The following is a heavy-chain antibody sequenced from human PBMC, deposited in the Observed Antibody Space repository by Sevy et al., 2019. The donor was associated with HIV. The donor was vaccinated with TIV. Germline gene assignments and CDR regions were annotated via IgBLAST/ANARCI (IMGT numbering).Heavy chain of an antibody. Sequence: SETLSLTCTVSGGSITSLYWNWIRQPPGKGLEWIANIYYNGHINYNPSPQRRVTLSLDTSKNPFYLRLSSVTAADTAMYYCAGENARGRGYSWGQGTLVTVSS. D-gene: IGHD3-3*02. CDR3: AGENARGRGYS. J-gene: IGHJ4*02. CDR1: GGSITSLY. V-gene: IGHV4-59*08. CDR2: IYYNGHI.